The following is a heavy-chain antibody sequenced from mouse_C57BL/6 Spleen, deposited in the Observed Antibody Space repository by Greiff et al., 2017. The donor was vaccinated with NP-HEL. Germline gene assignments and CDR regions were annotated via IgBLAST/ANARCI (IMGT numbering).Heavy chain of an antibody. CDR1: GYTFTDYY. Sequence: VQLQQSGPVLVKPGASVKMSCKASGYTFTDYYMNWVKQSHGKSLEWIGVINPYNGGTSYNQKFKGKATLTVDKSSSTAYMELNSLTSEDSAVYYCARNFITTVVAPFDYWGQGTTLTVSS. CDR2: INPYNGGT. J-gene: IGHJ2*01. CDR3: ARNFITTVVAPFDY. V-gene: IGHV1-19*01. D-gene: IGHD1-1*01.